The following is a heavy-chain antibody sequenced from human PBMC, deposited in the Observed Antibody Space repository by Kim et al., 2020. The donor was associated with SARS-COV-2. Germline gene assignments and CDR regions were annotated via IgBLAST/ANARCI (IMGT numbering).Heavy chain of an antibody. D-gene: IGHD3-9*01. J-gene: IGHJ6*02. CDR3: ARDQVETIYSYYGMDV. V-gene: IGHV4-31*02. Sequence: SLKSRVTISVDTSKNHFSLKLSSVTAADTAVYYCARDQVETIYSYYGMDVWGQGTTVTVSS.